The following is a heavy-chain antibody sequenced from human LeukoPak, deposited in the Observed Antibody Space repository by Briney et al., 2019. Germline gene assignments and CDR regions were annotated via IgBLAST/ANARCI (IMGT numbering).Heavy chain of an antibody. CDR1: GYTFTGYY. CDR3: ARGSALGLRYFDWLLSYYFDY. J-gene: IGHJ4*02. CDR2: INPKSGGT. D-gene: IGHD3-9*01. Sequence: ASVKVSCKASGYTFTGYYMHWVRQAPGQGLEWMGWINPKSGGTNYAQKFQGWVTMTRDTSIRTAYMELSRLRSDDTAVYYCARGSALGLRYFDWLLSYYFDYWGQGTLVTVSS. V-gene: IGHV1-2*04.